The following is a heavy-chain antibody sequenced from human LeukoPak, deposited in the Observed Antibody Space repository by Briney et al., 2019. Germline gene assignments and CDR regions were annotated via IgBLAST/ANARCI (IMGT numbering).Heavy chain of an antibody. CDR2: INSDGSST. J-gene: IGHJ6*02. CDR3: ARGGYSYGYYYYYGMDV. Sequence: GGFLRLSCAASGFTFSSYWMHWVRQAPGKGLVWPSRINSDGSSTSYADSVKGRFTISRDNAKNTLYLQMNSLRAEDTAVYYCARGGYSYGYYYYYGMDVWGQGTTVTVSS. CDR1: GFTFSSYW. V-gene: IGHV3-74*01. D-gene: IGHD5-18*01.